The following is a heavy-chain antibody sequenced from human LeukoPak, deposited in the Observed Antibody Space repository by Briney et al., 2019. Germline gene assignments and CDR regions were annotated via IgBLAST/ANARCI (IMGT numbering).Heavy chain of an antibody. CDR1: GGSISSSSYY. CDR3: ARGRGEDIVLMAVIMDV. V-gene: IGHV4-39*07. D-gene: IGHD2-8*01. CDR2: IYYSGST. Sequence: PSETLSLTCTVSGGSISSSSYYWGWIRQPPGKGLEWIGSIYYSGSTYYNPSLKSRVTISVDTSKNQFSLKLSSVTAADTAVYYCARGRGEDIVLMAVIMDVWGQGATVTVSS. J-gene: IGHJ6*02.